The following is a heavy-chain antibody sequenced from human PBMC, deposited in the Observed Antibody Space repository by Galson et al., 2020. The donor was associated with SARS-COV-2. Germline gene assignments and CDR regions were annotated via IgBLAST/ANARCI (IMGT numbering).Heavy chain of an antibody. Sequence: SETLSLTCTVSGGSISSGGYYWSWIRQHPGKGLEWIGYIYYSGSTYYNPSLKSRVTISVDTSKNQFSLKLSSVTAADTAVYYCARVRSSGSYAFDIWGQGTMVTVSS. D-gene: IGHD3-22*01. CDR2: IYYSGST. CDR3: ARVRSSGSYAFDI. V-gene: IGHV4-31*03. CDR1: GGSISSGGYY. J-gene: IGHJ3*02.